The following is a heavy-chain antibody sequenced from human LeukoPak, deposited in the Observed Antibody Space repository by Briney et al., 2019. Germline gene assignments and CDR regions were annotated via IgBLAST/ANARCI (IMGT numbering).Heavy chain of an antibody. CDR3: ARGRDGVFDY. J-gene: IGHJ4*02. Sequence: SETLSLTCAVSGGSISSGGYSWTWIRQPPGKGLEWIGYIYHSGSTYYNPSLKSRVTISVDRSKNQFPLKLSSVTAADTAVYYCARGRDGVFDYWGQGTLVTVSS. V-gene: IGHV4-30-2*01. D-gene: IGHD4-17*01. CDR1: GGSISSGGYS. CDR2: IYHSGST.